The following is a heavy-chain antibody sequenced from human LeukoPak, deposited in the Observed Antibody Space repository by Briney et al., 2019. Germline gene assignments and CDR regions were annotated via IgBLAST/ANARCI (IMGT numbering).Heavy chain of an antibody. CDR2: FIPIFGTA. V-gene: IGHV1-69*05. D-gene: IGHD3-10*01. Sequence: SVKVSFKASGGTFSSYAISWVRQGPGQGLGWMGGFIPIFGTANYAQKFQGRVTITTYESTSTAYMELSSLRSEDTAVYYCASSLGEVDWFDPWGQGTLVTVSS. CDR1: GGTFSSYA. J-gene: IGHJ5*02. CDR3: ASSLGEVDWFDP.